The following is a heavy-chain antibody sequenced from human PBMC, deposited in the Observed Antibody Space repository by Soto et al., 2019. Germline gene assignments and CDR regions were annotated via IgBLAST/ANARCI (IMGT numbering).Heavy chain of an antibody. V-gene: IGHV1-18*01. D-gene: IGHD1-1*01. J-gene: IGHJ6*02. CDR3: ARVGTTMYGMDV. CDR2: ISDYNGNT. CDR1: GYTLATYG. Sequence: QVQLVQPGAEVKKPGASAKVSCKASGYTLATYGISWVRQAPGQGLERMGWISDYNGNTNYAQKLQDRVNLTTYTSTIAAYMELRRLRSDDTVVYYCARVGTTMYGMDVWGQGTTVTVSS.